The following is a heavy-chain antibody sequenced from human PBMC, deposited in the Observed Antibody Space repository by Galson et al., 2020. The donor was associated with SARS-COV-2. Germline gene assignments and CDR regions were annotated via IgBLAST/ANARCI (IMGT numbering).Heavy chain of an antibody. D-gene: IGHD3-10*01. V-gene: IGHV4-34*01. Sequence: SETLSLTCAVYGGSFSDYSWTWVRQPPGKGLEWIGEISHSGSTNYSPSLKNRVFMSVDTSKNQFSLKLSSVTAADTAVYYCARGGSRPIMAFDYYYFYMDVWGKGTTVTVSS. CDR1: GGSFSDYS. J-gene: IGHJ6*03. CDR3: ARGGSRPIMAFDYYYFYMDV. CDR2: ISHSGST.